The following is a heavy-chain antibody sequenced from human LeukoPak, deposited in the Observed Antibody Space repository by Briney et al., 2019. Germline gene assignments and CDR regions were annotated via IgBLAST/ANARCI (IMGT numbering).Heavy chain of an antibody. V-gene: IGHV4-39*07. J-gene: IGHJ4*02. D-gene: IGHD1-14*01. CDR3: ARDGRFPPEVLPRYFDS. Sequence: SETLSLTCTVSGASISGSGYYWGWIRQPPGKGLEWIGSIYSSGSTYYNASLQSRVTISIDTSKNQFSLKLSSVTAADTAVYYCARDGRFPPEVLPRYFDSWGQGTLVTVSS. CDR2: IYSSGST. CDR1: GASISGSGYY.